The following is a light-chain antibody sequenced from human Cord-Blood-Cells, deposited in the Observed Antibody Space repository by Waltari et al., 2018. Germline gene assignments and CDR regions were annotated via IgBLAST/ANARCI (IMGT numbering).Light chain of an antibody. CDR3: QQYNSYGT. CDR2: DAS. Sequence: DIQMTQFPPTLSASVAHRVTITCRASQSISSWLAWYQQKPGKAPKLLIYDASSLESGVPSRFRGSEAVKEFTLTISSLQPDDFATYYGQQYNSYGTFSPGTKVDIK. CDR1: QSISSW. V-gene: IGKV1-5*01. J-gene: IGKJ3*01.